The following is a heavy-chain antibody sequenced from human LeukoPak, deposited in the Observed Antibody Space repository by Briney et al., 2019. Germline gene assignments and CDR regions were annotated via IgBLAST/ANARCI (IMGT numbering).Heavy chain of an antibody. D-gene: IGHD4-17*01. CDR1: GFTFSSYG. Sequence: PGGSLRLSCAASGFTFSSYGMHWVRQAPGKGLEWVAVIWYDGSNKYYADSVKGRFTISRDNSKNTLYLQMNSLRAEDTAVYYCARGRSGDYGFDYWGQGTLVTVSS. J-gene: IGHJ4*02. V-gene: IGHV3-33*01. CDR3: ARGRSGDYGFDY. CDR2: IWYDGSNK.